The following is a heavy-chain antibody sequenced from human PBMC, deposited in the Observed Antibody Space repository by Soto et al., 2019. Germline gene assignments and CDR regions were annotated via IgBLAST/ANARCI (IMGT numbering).Heavy chain of an antibody. CDR1: GGIFSSNT. CDR3: ASKAACGGDCYAFDS. Sequence: QVYLVQSGAEVKKPGSSVKISCKASGGIFSSNTINWVRQAAGQGLEWMGGIIPLFGTANYAEKLQGRVTITADKSPKTEYMELTSLRSEDTAVYYCASKAACGGDCYAFDSWGQGTLVTVSS. V-gene: IGHV1-69*06. D-gene: IGHD2-21*02. J-gene: IGHJ4*02. CDR2: IIPLFGTA.